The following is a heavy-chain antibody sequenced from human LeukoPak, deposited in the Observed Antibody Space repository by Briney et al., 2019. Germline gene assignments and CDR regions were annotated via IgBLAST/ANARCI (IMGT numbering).Heavy chain of an antibody. Sequence: PSETLSLTCAVYGGSFSGYYWSWIRQPPGKGLEWIGEINHSGSTNYNPSLKSRVTISVETSKNQFSLKLSSVTAADTAVYCCARVGRITIFGVVRDAFDIWGQGTMVTVSS. CDR3: ARVGRITIFGVVRDAFDI. J-gene: IGHJ3*02. D-gene: IGHD3-3*01. CDR1: GGSFSGYY. V-gene: IGHV4-34*01. CDR2: INHSGST.